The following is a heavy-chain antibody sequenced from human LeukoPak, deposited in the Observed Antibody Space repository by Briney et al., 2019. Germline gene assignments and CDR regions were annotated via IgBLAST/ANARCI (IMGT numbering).Heavy chain of an antibody. Sequence: PGGSLRLSCAVSGFSVTNNYXSWVXQAPGXGLEWVSVFYVGGAKYYADSVTGRFTISRDNSENTLYLKMKSLRAEDTAVYYCARGDGYNFFDYWGQGTLVTVSS. J-gene: IGHJ4*02. D-gene: IGHD5-24*01. CDR2: FYVGGAK. CDR1: GFSVTNNY. V-gene: IGHV3-53*01. CDR3: ARGDGYNFFDY.